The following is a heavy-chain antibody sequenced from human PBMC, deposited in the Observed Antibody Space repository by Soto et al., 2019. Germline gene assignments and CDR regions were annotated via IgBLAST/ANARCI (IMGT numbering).Heavy chain of an antibody. J-gene: IGHJ4*02. CDR2: IYWNDDK. V-gene: IGHV2-5*01. D-gene: IGHD6-25*01. Sequence: QITLKESGPPLVKPTQTLTLTCSFSGFSLRTSGVSVGWIRQPPGKALEWLAFIYWNDDKRYSPSLQSRLTITKDNSKKEVVLTMTNMDPLVTGTYYCAYRVGSRGSFDYWGQGTLVTVSS. CDR3: AYRVGSRGSFDY. CDR1: GFSLRTSGVS.